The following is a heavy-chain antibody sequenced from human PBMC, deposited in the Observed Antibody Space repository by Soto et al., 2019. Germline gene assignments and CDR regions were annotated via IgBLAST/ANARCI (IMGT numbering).Heavy chain of an antibody. CDR1: RYTFTDYY. V-gene: IGHV1-2*06. CDR3: ARGGVTIFFSSDWFDP. Sequence: QVQLVQSGAEVKKPGASVKVSCKATRYTFTDYYMHWVRQSPGQGLEWMGRIHPNSGVTKFPQKFQGRVTMTRETSISTANLDCGRLRSDGPAVYCCARGGVTIFFSSDWFDPWGKGTLVTVSS. CDR2: IHPNSGVT. J-gene: IGHJ5*02. D-gene: IGHD3-9*01.